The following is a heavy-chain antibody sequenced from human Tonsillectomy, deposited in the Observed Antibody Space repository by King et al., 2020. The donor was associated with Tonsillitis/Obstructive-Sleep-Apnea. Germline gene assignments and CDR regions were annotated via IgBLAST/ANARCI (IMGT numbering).Heavy chain of an antibody. Sequence: VQLVESGAEVKKPGESLKISCKGSGYSFTNYWIGWVRQMPGKGLEWMGIIYPGDSDTTYSPSFQGQVTISADKSISTAYLQWSSLKASDTAMYYCARHKGGELLLLLPPDYWGQGTLVTVSS. CDR1: GYSFTNYW. V-gene: IGHV5-51*01. J-gene: IGHJ4*02. CDR2: IYPGDSDT. D-gene: IGHD3-22*01. CDR3: ARHKGGELLLLLPPDY.